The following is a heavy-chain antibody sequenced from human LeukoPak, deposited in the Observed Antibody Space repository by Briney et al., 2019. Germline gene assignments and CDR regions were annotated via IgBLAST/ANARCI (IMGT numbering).Heavy chain of an antibody. D-gene: IGHD5-18*01. V-gene: IGHV4-39*07. Sequence: SETLSLTRTVSGGSISSSSYYWGWIRQPPGKGLEWIGSIYYSGSTYYNPSLKSRVTISVDTSKNQFSLKLSSVTAADTAVYYCLRGYSYGYFDYWGQGTLVTVSS. J-gene: IGHJ4*02. CDR2: IYYSGST. CDR1: GGSISSSSYY. CDR3: LRGYSYGYFDY.